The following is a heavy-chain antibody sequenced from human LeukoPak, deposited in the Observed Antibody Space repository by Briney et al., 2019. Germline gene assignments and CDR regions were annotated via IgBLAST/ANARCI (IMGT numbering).Heavy chain of an antibody. D-gene: IGHD4-11*01. CDR1: GGSISSYY. J-gene: IGHJ6*03. CDR2: IYTSGST. V-gene: IGHV4-4*09. CDR3: ARHYSNYVGYYYYMDL. Sequence: SETLSLTCTVSGGSISSYYWSWIRQPPGKGLEWIGYIYTSGSTNNNPSLKNRVTISVDTSKNQFSLKLSSVTAADTAVYYCARHYSNYVGYYYYMDLWGKGTTVTV.